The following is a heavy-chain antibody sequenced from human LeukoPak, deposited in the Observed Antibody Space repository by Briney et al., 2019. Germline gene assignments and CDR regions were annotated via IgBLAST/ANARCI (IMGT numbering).Heavy chain of an antibody. V-gene: IGHV4-59*01. CDR1: GGSISSYY. CDR3: AREHYGSGTA. D-gene: IGHD3-10*01. J-gene: IGHJ5*02. CDR2: IYYSGST. Sequence: NPSETLSLTCTVSGGSISSYYWSGIRQPPGKGLEWIGYIYYSGSTNYNPSLKSRVTISVDTSKNQFSLRLSSVTAADTAVYYCAREHYGSGTAWGQGTLVTVSS.